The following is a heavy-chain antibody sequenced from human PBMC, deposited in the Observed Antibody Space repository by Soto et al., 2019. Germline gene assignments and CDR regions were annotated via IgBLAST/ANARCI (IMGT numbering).Heavy chain of an antibody. J-gene: IGHJ5*02. D-gene: IGHD3-10*01. CDR1: GGSFSGYY. CDR2: INHSGST. Sequence: SETLSLTCAVYGGSFSGYYWSWIRQPPGKGLEWIGEINHSGSTNYNPSLKSRVTISVDTSKNQFSLKLSSVTAADTAVYYCARGPTPQGRGWFDPWGQGTLVTVSS. CDR3: ARGPTPQGRGWFDP. V-gene: IGHV4-34*01.